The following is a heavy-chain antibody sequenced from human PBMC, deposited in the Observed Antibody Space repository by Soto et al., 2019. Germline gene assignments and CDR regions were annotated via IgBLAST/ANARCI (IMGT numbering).Heavy chain of an antibody. J-gene: IGHJ4*02. D-gene: IGHD3-3*01. CDR3: AHRILRTVFGLVTTSAADFDF. CDR2: IYWDDDK. CDR1: GFSRTTSGVG. Sequence: QITLNESGPTVVKPAETLNLTCTFSGFSRTTSGVGVGWIRQSPGKAPEWLELIYWDDDKRYSASLKSRLTLTKETSKYPVVLTMARVGQADTATYYCAHRILRTVFGLVTTSAADFDFWGKGT. V-gene: IGHV2-5*02.